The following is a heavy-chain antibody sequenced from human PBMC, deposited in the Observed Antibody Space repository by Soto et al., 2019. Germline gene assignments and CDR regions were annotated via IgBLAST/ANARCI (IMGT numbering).Heavy chain of an antibody. V-gene: IGHV3-33*01. CDR1: GLTFSSYD. CDR3: ARTIVSGVSYYYYGMDV. CDR2: IWYDGSNK. J-gene: IGHJ6*02. D-gene: IGHD2-15*01. Sequence: SLRLSWAASGLTFSSYDMHWFRQAPGKGLEWVAVIWYDGSNKYYADSVKGRFTISRDNSKNTLYLQMNSLRAEDTAVYYCARTIVSGVSYYYYGMDVWGQGTTVTVSS.